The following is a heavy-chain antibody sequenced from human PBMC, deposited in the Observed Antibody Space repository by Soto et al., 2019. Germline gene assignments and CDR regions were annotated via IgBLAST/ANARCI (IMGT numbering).Heavy chain of an antibody. CDR3: AKDPHAWGYYYYGMDV. D-gene: IGHD1-26*01. V-gene: IGHV3-30*18. CDR2: ISYDGSNK. CDR1: GFTFSSYG. Sequence: LRLSCAASGFTFSSYGMHWVRQAPGKGLEWVAVISYDGSNKYYADSVKGRSTISRDNSKNTLYLQMNSLRAEDTAVYYCAKDPHAWGYYYYGMDVWGQGTTVTVSS. J-gene: IGHJ6*02.